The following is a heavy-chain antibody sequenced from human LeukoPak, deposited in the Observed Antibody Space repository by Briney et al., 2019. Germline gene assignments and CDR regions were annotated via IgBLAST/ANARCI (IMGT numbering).Heavy chain of an antibody. CDR2: IWYDGSNK. Sequence: GGSLRLSCAASGFTFSSYGMHWVRQAPGKGLEWVAVIWYDGSNKYYADSVKGRFTISRDNSKNTLYLQMNSLRAEDTAVYYCARDQHTIFGVVILYYYGMDVWGQGTTVTVSS. V-gene: IGHV3-33*08. CDR3: ARDQHTIFGVVILYYYGMDV. CDR1: GFTFSSYG. J-gene: IGHJ6*02. D-gene: IGHD3-3*01.